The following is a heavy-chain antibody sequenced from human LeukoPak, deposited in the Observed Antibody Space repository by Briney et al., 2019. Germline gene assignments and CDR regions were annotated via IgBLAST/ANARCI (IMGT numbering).Heavy chain of an antibody. CDR3: ARGAPNYYDSSGYFQH. CDR1: GYTFTSYG. Sequence: ASVKVSCKASGYTFTSYGISWVRQAPGQGLEWMGWISAYNGNTNYAQKLQGRVTMTTDTSTSTAYMELRSLRSDDTAVYYCARGAPNYYDSSGYFQHWGQGTLVTVSS. V-gene: IGHV1-18*01. D-gene: IGHD3-22*01. J-gene: IGHJ1*01. CDR2: ISAYNGNT.